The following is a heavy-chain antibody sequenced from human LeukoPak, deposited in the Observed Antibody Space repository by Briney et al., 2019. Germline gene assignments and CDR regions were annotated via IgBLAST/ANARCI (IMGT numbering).Heavy chain of an antibody. V-gene: IGHV3-7*04. CDR2: IKQDGSEK. Sequence: GGSLRLSCAASGFAFSGYWMSWVRQAPGKGLEWVANIKQDGSEKYYVDPVKGRFTISRDNAKNSLFLQMNSLRAEDTAVYYCARDWQWQQLDGDAFDIWGQGTMVTVSS. D-gene: IGHD6-13*01. J-gene: IGHJ3*02. CDR3: ARDWQWQQLDGDAFDI. CDR1: GFAFSGYW.